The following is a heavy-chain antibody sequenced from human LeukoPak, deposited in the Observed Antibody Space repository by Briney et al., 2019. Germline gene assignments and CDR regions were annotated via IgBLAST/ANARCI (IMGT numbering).Heavy chain of an antibody. D-gene: IGHD4-11*01. J-gene: IGHJ4*02. Sequence: PSETLSLTCAVSGYSLSSNYYWGWIRQPPGKGREWIGSIYHSGSTYYNPSLKSRVTISVDTSKNQFSLKLSSVTAADTAVYYCARGSYSNSDYWGQGTLVTVSS. CDR1: GYSLSSNYY. CDR3: ARGSYSNSDY. V-gene: IGHV4-38-2*01. CDR2: IYHSGST.